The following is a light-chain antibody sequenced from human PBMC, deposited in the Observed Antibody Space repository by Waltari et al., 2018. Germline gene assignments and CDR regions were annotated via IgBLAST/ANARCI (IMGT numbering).Light chain of an antibody. V-gene: IGLV6-57*01. CDR3: QSYDSNNHGV. Sequence: NFMLTHPHSVSESPGKPVTLSCTRRSGRIASTFVPWFQQRPGSSPTNVIYEDYQRPSGVPDRFSGSIDSSSNSASLTISGLKTEDEADYYCQSYDSNNHGVFGGGTKLTVL. CDR2: EDY. J-gene: IGLJ3*02. CDR1: SGRIASTF.